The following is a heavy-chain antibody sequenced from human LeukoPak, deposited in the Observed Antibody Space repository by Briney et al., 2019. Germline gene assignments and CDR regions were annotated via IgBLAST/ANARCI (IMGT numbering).Heavy chain of an antibody. D-gene: IGHD6-19*01. CDR3: ARDDGVAVAGTWGY. Sequence: ASVKVSCKTSGYTFSSYGISWVRQAPGQGLEWMGWISAYNANTNYAQKFQGRVTMTTDTSTSTAYMELRSLRSDDTAVYYRARDDGVAVAGTWGYWGQGTLVTVSS. CDR2: ISAYNANT. CDR1: GYTFSSYG. J-gene: IGHJ4*02. V-gene: IGHV1-18*01.